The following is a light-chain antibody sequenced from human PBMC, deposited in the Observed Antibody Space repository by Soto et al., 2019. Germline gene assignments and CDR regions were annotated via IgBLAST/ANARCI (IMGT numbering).Light chain of an antibody. CDR2: GAF. CDR1: QSVSSSD. Sequence: ILLTQSPGTLSLSPGERATLSCRASQSVSSSDIASYQQKPGQAPRLLICGAFSRATGIPDRFSGRGTGRDFTLAFSRLEPEDFAVYYCQQYGSSPITFGQGTRLEIK. J-gene: IGKJ5*01. CDR3: QQYGSSPIT. V-gene: IGKV3-20*01.